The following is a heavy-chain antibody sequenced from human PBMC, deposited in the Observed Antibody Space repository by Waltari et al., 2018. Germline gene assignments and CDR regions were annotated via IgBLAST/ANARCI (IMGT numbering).Heavy chain of an antibody. D-gene: IGHD1-1*01. CDR1: GDSMSASDW. CDR3: ARDRGRGLFLDS. Sequence: QVQLQESGPGLVKPAGTLSVTCVVSGDSMSASDWGSWVRQSPGKGLEWIGQGRGSGRSNYNPALETRVSVSIDTSKKQFSLRRTSATAADTAVYYCARDRGRGLFLDSWGQGTLVTVSP. J-gene: IGHJ4*02. V-gene: IGHV4-4*02. CDR2: GRGSGRS.